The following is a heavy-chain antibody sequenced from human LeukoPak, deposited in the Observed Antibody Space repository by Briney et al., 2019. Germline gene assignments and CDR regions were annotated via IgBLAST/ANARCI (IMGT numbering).Heavy chain of an antibody. D-gene: IGHD2-2*01. CDR2: IYSGGST. V-gene: IGHV3-66*01. CDR3: ARVGDCGRASCYAIDY. CDR1: GFTVSSNY. Sequence: GGSLRLSCAAPGFTVSSNYMSWVRQAPGKGLESVSIIYSGGSTYYTDSVRGRFIISRDISKNTLYLQMNSLRAEHTAVYYCARVGDCGRASCYAIDYWGQGTLVTVSS. J-gene: IGHJ4*02.